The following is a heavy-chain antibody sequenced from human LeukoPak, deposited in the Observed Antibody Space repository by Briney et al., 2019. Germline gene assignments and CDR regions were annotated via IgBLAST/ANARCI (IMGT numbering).Heavy chain of an antibody. V-gene: IGHV3-7*03. CDR3: ARDQTTVGLDF. CDR1: GFTFSSHW. Sequence: PGGSLRLSCGASGFTFSSHWMSWVRQVPGKGLEWGANIKQDGSEKYYVDSVEGRFTISRDNAKNSLYLQMNSLRAEDTAVYFCARDQTTVGLDFWGQGTLVSVSS. D-gene: IGHD4-23*01. CDR2: IKQDGSEK. J-gene: IGHJ4*02.